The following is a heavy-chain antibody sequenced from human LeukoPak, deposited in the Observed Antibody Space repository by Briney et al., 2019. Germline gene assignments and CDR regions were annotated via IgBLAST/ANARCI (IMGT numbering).Heavy chain of an antibody. CDR1: GGSISSSSYY. CDR3: ASIPSSGWEYYYYYYMDV. Sequence: PSETLSLTCTVSGGSISSSSYYWGWIRQPPGKGLEWIGSIYYSGSTYYNPSLKSRVTISVDTSKNQFSLKLSSVTAADTAVYYCASIPSSGWEYYYYYYMDVWGKGTTVTISS. CDR2: IYYSGST. J-gene: IGHJ6*03. D-gene: IGHD6-19*01. V-gene: IGHV4-39*01.